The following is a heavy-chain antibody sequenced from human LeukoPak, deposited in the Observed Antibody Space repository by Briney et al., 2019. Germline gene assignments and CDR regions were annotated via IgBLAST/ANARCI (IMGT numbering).Heavy chain of an antibody. CDR3: ARGGSSYDFWSGYYNYYYYYYMDV. J-gene: IGHJ6*03. D-gene: IGHD3-3*01. CDR1: GYTFTSYD. CDR2: MNPNSGNT. Sequence: ASVKVSCKASGYTFTSYDINWVRQATGQGLEWMGWMNPNSGNTGYAQKFQGRVTMTRNTSISTAYMELSSLRSEDTAVYYCARGGSSYDFWSGYYNYYYYYYMDVWGKGTTVTVSS. V-gene: IGHV1-8*01.